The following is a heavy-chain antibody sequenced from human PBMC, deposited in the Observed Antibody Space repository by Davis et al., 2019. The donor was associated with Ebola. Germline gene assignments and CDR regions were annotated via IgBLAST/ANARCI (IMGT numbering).Heavy chain of an antibody. CDR2: IYHSGST. CDR1: GGSISSGGYS. Sequence: PSETLSLTCAVSGGSISSGGYSWSWIRQPPGKGLEWIGYIYHSGSTNYNPSLKSRVTFSVDTSKNQFSLKLSSVTAADTAVYYCARVGVWLKLGCTGGVCYDYFDYWGQGTLVTVSS. D-gene: IGHD2-8*02. CDR3: ARVGVWLKLGCTGGVCYDYFDY. V-gene: IGHV4-30-2*01. J-gene: IGHJ4*02.